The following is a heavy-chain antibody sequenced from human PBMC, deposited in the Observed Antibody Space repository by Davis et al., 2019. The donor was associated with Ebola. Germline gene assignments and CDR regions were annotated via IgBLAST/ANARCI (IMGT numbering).Heavy chain of an antibody. V-gene: IGHV4-34*01. D-gene: IGHD6-19*01. CDR2: IYYSGST. CDR3: ATGIAVAGTGFRY. Sequence: MPGGSLRLSCAVYGGSFSGYYWSWIRQPPGKGLEWIGYIYYSGSTNYNPSLKSRVTISVDTSKNQFSLKLSSVTAADTAVYYCATGIAVAGTGFRYWGQGTLVTVSS. CDR1: GGSFSGYY. J-gene: IGHJ4*02.